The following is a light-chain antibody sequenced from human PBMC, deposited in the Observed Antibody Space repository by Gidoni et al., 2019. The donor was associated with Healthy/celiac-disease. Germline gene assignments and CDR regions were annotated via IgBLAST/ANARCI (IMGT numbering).Light chain of an antibody. CDR1: QSVSSY. CDR3: QQRSNWPRWT. CDR2: DAS. Sequence: DIVLTQSPATLALSPGERATLSCRASQSVSSYLAWYQQKPGQAPRLLIYDASNRATGIPARFSGSGSGTDFTLTISSLEPEDCAVYYCQQRSNWPRWTFGQGTKVEIK. V-gene: IGKV3-11*01. J-gene: IGKJ1*01.